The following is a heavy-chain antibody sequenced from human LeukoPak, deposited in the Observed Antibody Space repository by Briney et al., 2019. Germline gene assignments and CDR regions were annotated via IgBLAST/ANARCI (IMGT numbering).Heavy chain of an antibody. V-gene: IGHV3-23*01. CDR1: GFPFSSYS. J-gene: IGHJ6*03. Sequence: GGSLRLSCAASGFIASGFPFSSYSMSWVRQAQGKGLEWVSTIYYPDDYTYYADSVKGRFTISRDNSKNTLFLQMNSLRAEDTAVYYCAKDRCSNGVGCYYYYMDVWGKGTTVTISS. CDR2: IYYPDDYT. CDR3: AKDRCSNGVGCYYYYMDV. D-gene: IGHD2-8*01.